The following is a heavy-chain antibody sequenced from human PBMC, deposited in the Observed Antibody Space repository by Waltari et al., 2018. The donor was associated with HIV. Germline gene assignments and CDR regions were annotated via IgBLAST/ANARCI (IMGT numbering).Heavy chain of an antibody. V-gene: IGHV3-66*02. Sequence: EVQLVESGGGLVQPGGSLRLSCAAPGFTVSGNYMNWVRQAPGKGLEWVSAIYSGGSTYYADSVKCRFTISRDNSKNTLYLQVNSLRIDDTAVYYCARAQWLQYMGAFDIWGQGTMVTVSS. CDR3: ARAQWLQYMGAFDI. D-gene: IGHD5-12*01. CDR2: IYSGGST. J-gene: IGHJ3*02. CDR1: GFTVSGNY.